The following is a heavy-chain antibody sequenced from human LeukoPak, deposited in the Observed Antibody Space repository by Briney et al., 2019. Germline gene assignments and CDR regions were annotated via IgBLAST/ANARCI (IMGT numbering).Heavy chain of an antibody. CDR3: AREGLMGSTYYYDSSGYYLDY. J-gene: IGHJ4*02. CDR1: GFTFSDYY. Sequence: PGGSLRLSCAASGFTFSDYYMSWIRQAPGKGLEWVSYISSSGSTTYYADSVKGRFTISRDNAKNSLYLQMNSLRAEDTAVYYCAREGLMGSTYYYDSSGYYLDYWGQGTLVTVSS. D-gene: IGHD3-22*01. CDR2: ISSSGSTT. V-gene: IGHV3-11*04.